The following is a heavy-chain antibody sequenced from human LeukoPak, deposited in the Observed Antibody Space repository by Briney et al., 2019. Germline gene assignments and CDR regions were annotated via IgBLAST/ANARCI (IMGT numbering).Heavy chain of an antibody. CDR1: GYNFVGYY. Sequence: APVKVSCKASGYNFVGYYLHWVRQAPGQGLEWMAWIDPYTGNTHYAQKFQGRITVTRDTSLSTTYMELNWVTSDDTALYYCAREYSASEHWGQGTLVTVSS. CDR2: IDPYTGNT. J-gene: IGHJ1*01. V-gene: IGHV1-2*02. CDR3: AREYSASEH. D-gene: IGHD5-12*01.